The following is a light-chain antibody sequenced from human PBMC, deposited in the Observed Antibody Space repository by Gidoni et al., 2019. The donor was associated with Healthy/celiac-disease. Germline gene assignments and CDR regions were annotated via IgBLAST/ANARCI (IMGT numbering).Light chain of an antibody. CDR1: QSISSC. J-gene: IGKJ2*01. V-gene: IGKV1-5*03. CDR3: QQDNSYSYT. Sequence: IQMTQSPSTLSASVGDRVTITCRASQSISSCLAWYQQKPGKAPKLLIYKASSLERGVPARFSGSGSGTEVTLTSSSLQPDDFATYYCQQDNSYSYTFXQXTKLEIK. CDR2: KAS.